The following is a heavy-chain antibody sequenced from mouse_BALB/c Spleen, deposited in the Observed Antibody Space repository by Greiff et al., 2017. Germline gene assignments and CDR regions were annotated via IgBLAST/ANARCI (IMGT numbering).Heavy chain of an antibody. CDR1: GFTFTDYY. Sequence: EVQVVESGGGLVQPGGSLRLSCATSGFTFTDYYMSWVRQPPGKALEWLGFIRNKANGYTTEYSASVKGRFTISTDNSQSILYLQMNTLRAEDSATYYCARDMGNYGYWGQGTTLTVSA. V-gene: IGHV7-3*02. CDR2: IRNKANGYTT. J-gene: IGHJ2*01. D-gene: IGHD2-1*01. CDR3: ARDMGNYGY.